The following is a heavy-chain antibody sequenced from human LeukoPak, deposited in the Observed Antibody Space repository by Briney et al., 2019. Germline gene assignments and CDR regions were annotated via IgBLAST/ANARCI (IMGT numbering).Heavy chain of an antibody. J-gene: IGHJ4*02. V-gene: IGHV1-2*02. CDR3: ASLNYRYCSSTSCYRGY. Sequence: SVKVSCKASGYTFTGYSMHWVRQAPGQGLEWIGCINPNSGGTNYAQKFQGRVTRTRDTSISTAYMELSRLRSDDTAVYYCASLNYRYCSSTSCYRGYWGQGTLVTVSS. CDR1: GYTFTGYS. CDR2: INPNSGGT. D-gene: IGHD2-2*02.